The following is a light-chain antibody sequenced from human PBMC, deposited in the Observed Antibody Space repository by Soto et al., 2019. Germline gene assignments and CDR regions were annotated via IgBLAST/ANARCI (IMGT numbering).Light chain of an antibody. CDR1: SSDVGAYDY. Sequence: QSVLTQPASVSGSPGQSITISCTGTSSDVGAYDYVSWYQQHPGKAPKFMIYEVTNRPSGVSHRFSGSKSGNTASLTISGLQAEDEADYYCCSYAGSSTYVFGTGTKVTVL. CDR2: EVT. J-gene: IGLJ1*01. V-gene: IGLV2-14*01. CDR3: CSYAGSSTYV.